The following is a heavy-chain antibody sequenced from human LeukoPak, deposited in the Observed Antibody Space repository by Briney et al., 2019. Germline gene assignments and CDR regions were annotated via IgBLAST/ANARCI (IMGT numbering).Heavy chain of an antibody. J-gene: IGHJ4*02. D-gene: IGHD4-11*01. V-gene: IGHV4-59*08. CDR3: ARFKKMTTAQFDY. CDR1: GGSISSYY. Sequence: KPSETLSLTCTVSGGSISSYYWSWIRQPPGKGLEWIGYIYYSGSTNYNPSLKSRVTISVDTSKNQFSLKRSSVTAADTAVYYCARFKKMTTAQFDYWGQGTLVTVSS. CDR2: IYYSGST.